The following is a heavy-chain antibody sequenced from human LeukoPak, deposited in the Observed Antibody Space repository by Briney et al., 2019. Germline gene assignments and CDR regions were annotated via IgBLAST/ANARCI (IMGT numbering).Heavy chain of an antibody. V-gene: IGHV4-39*01. CDR3: ARRGSGWYQFDY. CDR1: GDSIATTAFY. CDR2: IYFSGST. D-gene: IGHD6-19*01. Sequence: PSETLSLTCTVSGDSIATTAFYWGWIRRPPGKGLEWVGTIYFSGSTYYNPSLKSRVTMSMDTAKNQFSLTLASATAADTAVYYCARRGSGWYQFDYWGQGTLVPVSS. J-gene: IGHJ4*02.